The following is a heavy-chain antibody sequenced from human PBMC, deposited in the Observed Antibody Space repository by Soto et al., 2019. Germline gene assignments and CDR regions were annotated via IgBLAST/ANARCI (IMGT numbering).Heavy chain of an antibody. CDR2: ISSSSSTI. Sequence: EVQLVESGGGLVQPGGSLRLSCAASGFTFSSYSMNWVRQAPGKGLEWVSYISSSSSTIYYADSVKGRFTISRDNAKNSLYLQMNSLRDEDTAVYYCARAPLQAYYDILTGYELPDYWGQGTLVTVSS. V-gene: IGHV3-48*02. CDR1: GFTFSSYS. J-gene: IGHJ4*02. CDR3: ARAPLQAYYDILTGYELPDY. D-gene: IGHD3-9*01.